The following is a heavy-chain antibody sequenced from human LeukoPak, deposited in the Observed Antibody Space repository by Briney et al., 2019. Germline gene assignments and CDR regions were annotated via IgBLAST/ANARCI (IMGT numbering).Heavy chain of an antibody. D-gene: IGHD5-18*01. CDR2: ISSSSSTI. J-gene: IGHJ4*02. CDR3: ARVFRGYSYGYKDY. Sequence: GGSLRLSCAASGFTFSSYSMNWVRQAPGKGLEWVSYISSSSSTIYYADSVKGRFTISRDNAKNSLYLQMNSPRAEDTAVYYCARVFRGYSYGYKDYWGQGTLVTVSS. V-gene: IGHV3-48*01. CDR1: GFTFSSYS.